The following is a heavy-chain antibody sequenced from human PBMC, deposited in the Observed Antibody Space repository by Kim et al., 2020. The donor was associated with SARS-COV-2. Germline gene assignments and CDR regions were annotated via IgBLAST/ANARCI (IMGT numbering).Heavy chain of an antibody. V-gene: IGHV3-23*01. CDR1: GFTFSNYA. CDR2: ISDSGGGT. CDR3: VKDFPD. Sequence: GGSLRLSCAASGFTFSNYAMTWVRQAPGKGLEWVAIISDSGGGTYHADSVRGRFTISRDNSRNTLYLQMNSLRAEDTAVYYCVKDFPDWGQGTLVTVSS. J-gene: IGHJ4*02.